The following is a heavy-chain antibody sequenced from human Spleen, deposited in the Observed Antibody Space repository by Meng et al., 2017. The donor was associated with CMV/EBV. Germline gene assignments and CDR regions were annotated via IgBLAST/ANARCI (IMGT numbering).Heavy chain of an antibody. CDR3: ARDGGSGWYRVEYYFDY. CDR1: GYMFTNYG. Sequence: ASVKVSCKASGYMFTNYGITWVRQAPGQRPEWMGWISADNGNTYYAQKVRGRVTMTTDTSTSTAYMDLKSLRSDDTAVYYCARDGGSGWYRVEYYFDYWGQGTLVTVSS. V-gene: IGHV1-18*01. J-gene: IGHJ4*02. CDR2: ISADNGNT. D-gene: IGHD6-19*01.